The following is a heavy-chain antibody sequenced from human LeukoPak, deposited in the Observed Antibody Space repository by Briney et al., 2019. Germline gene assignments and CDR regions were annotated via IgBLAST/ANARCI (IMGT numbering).Heavy chain of an antibody. J-gene: IGHJ4*02. D-gene: IGHD3-22*01. CDR3: AKVMGITTTPDY. CDR1: GFTFSNYA. V-gene: IGHV3-23*01. CDR2: ISGSGGST. Sequence: PGGSLRLSCAASGFTFSNYAMNWVRQAPGKGLEWVSVISGSGGSTYCADSVKGRFTISRDNSKNTLYLQMNSLRAEDTAVYYCAKVMGITTTPDYWGQGTLVTVSS.